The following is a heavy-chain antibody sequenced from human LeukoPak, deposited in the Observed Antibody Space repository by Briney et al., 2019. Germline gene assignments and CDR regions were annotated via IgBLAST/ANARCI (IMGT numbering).Heavy chain of an antibody. CDR3: ARDSPTIPLDY. Sequence: PGGSLRLSCAASGFTFNSYAMSWVRQTPGKGPEWVSGISDSGGSTNYADSVKGRFTISRDNSRKTLYLQMNSLRAEDTAVYYCARDSPTIPLDYWGQGTLVTVSS. J-gene: IGHJ4*02. CDR1: GFTFNSYA. V-gene: IGHV3-23*01. D-gene: IGHD2-21*01. CDR2: ISDSGGST.